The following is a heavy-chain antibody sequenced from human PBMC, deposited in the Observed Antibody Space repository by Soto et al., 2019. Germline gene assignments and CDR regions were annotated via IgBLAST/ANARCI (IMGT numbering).Heavy chain of an antibody. V-gene: IGHV1-8*01. CDR2: MNPNSGNT. Sequence: ASVKVSCKASGYTFTSYDINWVRQATGQGLEWMGWMNPNSGNTGYAQKFQGRVTMTRNTSISTAYMGLSSLRSEDTAVYYCAISEIFDGNAFDIWGQGTMVTVS. D-gene: IGHD3-3*01. J-gene: IGHJ3*02. CDR1: GYTFTSYD. CDR3: AISEIFDGNAFDI.